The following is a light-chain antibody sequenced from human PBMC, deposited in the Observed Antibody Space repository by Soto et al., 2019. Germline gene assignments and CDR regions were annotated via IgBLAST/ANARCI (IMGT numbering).Light chain of an antibody. Sequence: EIVLTQSPATLSLSPGERATLSCKASQSVSSYLAWYQQKPGQAPRLLIYDASNRATGIPARFSGSGSGTDFTLTISSLEPEDLAVYYSQQRSNWPLLTFGGGTKVEIK. J-gene: IGKJ4*01. V-gene: IGKV3-11*01. CDR3: QQRSNWPLLT. CDR2: DAS. CDR1: QSVSSY.